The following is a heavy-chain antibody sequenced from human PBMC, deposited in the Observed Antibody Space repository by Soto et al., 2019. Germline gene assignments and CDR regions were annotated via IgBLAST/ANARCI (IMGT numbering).Heavy chain of an antibody. CDR3: ARETVGTIDR. CDR1: GGSISSVGYY. J-gene: IGHJ5*02. V-gene: IGHV4-31*03. Sequence: QVQLQESGPGLVKPSQTLSLTCTVSGGSISSVGYYWSWIRQHPGKGLEWIGYIYNSGSTHYNPSRRSRITMSVDTSKTPSSLQLSSVTVADTAVYFCARETVGTIDRWGQGTLVSVSS. D-gene: IGHD5-12*01. CDR2: IYNSGST.